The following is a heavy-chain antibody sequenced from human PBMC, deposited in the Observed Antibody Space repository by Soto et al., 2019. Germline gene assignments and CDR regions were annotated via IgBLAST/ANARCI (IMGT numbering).Heavy chain of an antibody. D-gene: IGHD3-9*01. Sequence: ASVKVSCKASGGTFSRYAISWVRQAPGQGLELLGGIIPIFGTANYAQNFQGRVTITADKSTSTAYMELSSLRSEDTAVYYCARDPSDYDILTGYYGVGWFDPWGQGTLVTVSS. J-gene: IGHJ5*02. V-gene: IGHV1-69*06. CDR1: GGTFSRYA. CDR2: IIPIFGTA. CDR3: ARDPSDYDILTGYYGVGWFDP.